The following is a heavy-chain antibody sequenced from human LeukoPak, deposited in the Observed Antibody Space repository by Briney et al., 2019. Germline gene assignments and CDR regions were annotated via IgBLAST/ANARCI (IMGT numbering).Heavy chain of an antibody. CDR3: ATYENSGQNPRGPFYI. CDR2: INTNTGNP. V-gene: IGHV7-4-1*02. CDR1: GYTFTGYY. D-gene: IGHD3-22*01. J-gene: IGHJ3*02. Sequence: GASVKVSCKASGYTFTGYYMHWVRQAPGQGLEWMGWINTNTGNPTYAQGFTGRFVFSLDTSVSTAYLQISGLKAEDTAVYYCATYENSGQNPRGPFYIWGQGTKVTVSS.